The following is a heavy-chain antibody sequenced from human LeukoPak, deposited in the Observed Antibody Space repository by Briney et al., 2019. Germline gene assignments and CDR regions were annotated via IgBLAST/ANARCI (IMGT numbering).Heavy chain of an antibody. CDR2: TYWNNDK. D-gene: IGHD3-10*01. Sequence: SGPTLVKPTQTLTLTCTFSGFSLSTTGVAVAWIRQPPGKALEWLAVTYWNNDKSYSPSLKSRLTITKDTSKNQVVLIMANMDPVDTGTYYCAHKGRGSGSYTMWGQGTLVTVSS. CDR1: GFSLSTTGVA. J-gene: IGHJ4*02. CDR3: AHKGRGSGSYTM. V-gene: IGHV2-5*01.